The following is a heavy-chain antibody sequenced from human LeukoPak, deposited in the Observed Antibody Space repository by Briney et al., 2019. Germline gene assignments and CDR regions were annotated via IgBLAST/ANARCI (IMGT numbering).Heavy chain of an antibody. CDR1: GLTLSDYS. D-gene: IGHD4-17*01. V-gene: IGHV3-21*01. J-gene: IGHJ6*02. CDR3: ARSYGDAYYYYTLDV. CDR2: ITTTSSYI. Sequence: PGGSLSLTCAAYGLTLSDYSMNWVRQPPGKGLEWVSFITTTSSYIYYADVVKGRFTISRDNAKNSLYLQMNSLRGDDTAVYFCARSYGDAYYYYTLDVWGQGTTVTVSS.